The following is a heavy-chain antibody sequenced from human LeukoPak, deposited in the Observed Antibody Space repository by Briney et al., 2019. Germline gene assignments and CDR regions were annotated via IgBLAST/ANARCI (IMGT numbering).Heavy chain of an antibody. Sequence: SETLSLTCVVSGYSITRGYHWAWIRPPPGKGLEWIGSVSHSGVTYYNPSLKSRVTLSVDTSKNQFSLGLVSVIAADTAVYYCARHVRATGGSRGVFYFDFWGQGTLGPVSS. J-gene: IGHJ4*02. CDR3: ARHVRATGGSRGVFYFDF. CDR2: VSHSGVT. D-gene: IGHD6-13*01. CDR1: GYSITRGYH. V-gene: IGHV4-38-2*01.